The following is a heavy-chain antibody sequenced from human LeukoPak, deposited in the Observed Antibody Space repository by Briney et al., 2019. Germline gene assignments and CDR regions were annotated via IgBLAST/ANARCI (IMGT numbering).Heavy chain of an antibody. V-gene: IGHV3-15*01. CDR2: IRSKSDDGTT. CDR3: KTEMIMTPGGYYYYGMDV. J-gene: IGHJ6*02. D-gene: IGHD3-22*01. Sequence: GGSLRLSCAASGFTFNNAWMSWVRQAPGTGLEWIGRIRSKSDDGTTDYAAPVKGRFTISRDDSKNMLYLQMNSLKTEDTAVYYCKTEMIMTPGGYYYYGMDVWGQGTMVTVSS. CDR1: GFTFNNAW.